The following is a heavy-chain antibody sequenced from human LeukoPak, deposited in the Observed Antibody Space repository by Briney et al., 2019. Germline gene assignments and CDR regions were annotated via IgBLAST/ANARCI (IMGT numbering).Heavy chain of an antibody. Sequence: GGSLRLSCAASGFTFSSYWMHWVRQAPGKGLVWVSRINSDGSSTSYADSVKGRFTISRDNAKNTLYLQMNSLRAEDTAVYYCARDPEEYYYDSSGYYDYWGQGTLVTVSS. V-gene: IGHV3-74*01. CDR3: ARDPEEYYYDSSGYYDY. CDR1: GFTFSSYW. D-gene: IGHD3-22*01. CDR2: INSDGSST. J-gene: IGHJ4*02.